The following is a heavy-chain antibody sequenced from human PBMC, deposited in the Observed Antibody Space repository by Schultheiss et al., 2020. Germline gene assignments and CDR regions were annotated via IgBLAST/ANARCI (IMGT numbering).Heavy chain of an antibody. J-gene: IGHJ4*02. D-gene: IGHD6-6*01. Sequence: AAVKGSCKASGYTFTSYGISWVRQAPGQGLEWMGWISAYNGNTNYAQKLQGRVTMTTDTSTSTAYMELRSLRSDDTAVYYCATIAPYSSWDYWGQGTLVTVSS. CDR3: ATIAPYSSWDY. CDR1: GYTFTSYG. V-gene: IGHV1-18*01. CDR2: ISAYNGNT.